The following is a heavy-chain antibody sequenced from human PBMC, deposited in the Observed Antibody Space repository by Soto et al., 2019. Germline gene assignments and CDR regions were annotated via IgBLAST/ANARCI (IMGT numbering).Heavy chain of an antibody. CDR2: IYHSGST. V-gene: IGHV4-30-2*01. Sequence: SETLSLTCAVSGGSISSGGYSWSWIRQPPGKGLEWIGYIYHSGSTYYNPSLKSRVTISVDRSKNQFSLRLSSVTAADTAVYYCAKGGWCSGGSCYTAFDIWGQGTMVTVSS. CDR3: AKGGWCSGGSCYTAFDI. D-gene: IGHD2-15*01. J-gene: IGHJ3*02. CDR1: GGSISSGGYS.